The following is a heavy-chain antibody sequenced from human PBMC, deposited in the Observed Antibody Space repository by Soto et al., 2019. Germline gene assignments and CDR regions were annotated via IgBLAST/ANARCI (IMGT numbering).Heavy chain of an antibody. CDR3: RKERGRSWYEIDY. J-gene: IGHJ4*02. Sequence: GGSLRLSCAASGLTFSSYSMNWFRQAPWKGLEWVSYISSTSIIYYADSVTGRFTGSRDNATNSRYLQMNSLRAEDTAVYYCRKERGRSWYEIDYWGQGPRVTVSS. CDR2: ISSTSII. CDR1: GLTFSSYS. D-gene: IGHD6-13*01. V-gene: IGHV3-48*01.